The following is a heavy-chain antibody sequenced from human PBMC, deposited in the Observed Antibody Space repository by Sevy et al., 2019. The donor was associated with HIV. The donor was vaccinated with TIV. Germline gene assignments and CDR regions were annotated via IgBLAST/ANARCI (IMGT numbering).Heavy chain of an antibody. V-gene: IGHV1-24*01. D-gene: IGHD2-15*01. Sequence: ASVKVSCKVSEYTLTQLSMHWVRQAPGKGFEWMGHFDPEDGETIYGQKFQGRVTMTEDTSANTAYMQLNSLTSEDTAVYYCATEGLRYYSGASLYQGDWFDPWGQGTLVTVSS. CDR1: EYTLTQLS. CDR2: FDPEDGET. J-gene: IGHJ5*02. CDR3: ATEGLRYYSGASLYQGDWFDP.